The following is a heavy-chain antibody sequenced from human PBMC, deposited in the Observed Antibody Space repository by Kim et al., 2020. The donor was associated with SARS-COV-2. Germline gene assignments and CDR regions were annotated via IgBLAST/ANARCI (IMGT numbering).Heavy chain of an antibody. V-gene: IGHV4-30-2*01. D-gene: IGHD3-10*01. CDR1: GGSISSGGYS. CDR3: ARVGDYYGSGVLNWFDP. CDR2: IYHSGST. Sequence: SETLSLTCAVSGGSISSGGYSWSWIRQQPGKGLEWIGYIYHSGSTYYNPSLKSRVTISVDRSKNQFSLKLSSVTAADTAVYYCARVGDYYGSGVLNWFDPWGQGTLVTVSS. J-gene: IGHJ5*02.